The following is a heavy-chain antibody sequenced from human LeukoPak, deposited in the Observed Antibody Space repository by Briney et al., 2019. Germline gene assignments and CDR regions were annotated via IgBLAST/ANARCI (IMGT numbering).Heavy chain of an antibody. J-gene: IGHJ4*02. CDR1: GFTFSSYG. D-gene: IGHD1-14*01. CDR2: MSYDGDNE. V-gene: IGHV3-30*19. CDR3: AKDGSITYPWGFDY. Sequence: PGGSLRLSCAASGFTFSSYGMHWVRQAPGKGLEWMAVMSYDGDNEYYADSVKGRFTISRDNSKNTLYPHMNSLRPEDTAVYYCAKDGSITYPWGFDYWGQGSLVTVSS.